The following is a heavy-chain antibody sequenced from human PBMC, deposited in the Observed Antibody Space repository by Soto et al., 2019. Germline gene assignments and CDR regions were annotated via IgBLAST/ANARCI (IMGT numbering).Heavy chain of an antibody. D-gene: IGHD3-3*01. V-gene: IGHV3-7*01. CDR2: IKQDGSEK. Sequence: GGSLRLSCAASGFTFSSYWMSWVRQAPGKGLEWVANIKQDGSEKYYVDSVKGRFTISRDNAKNSLYLQMNSLRAEDTAVYYCARDGNDFWSGYLDYWGQGTLVTVSS. J-gene: IGHJ4*02. CDR3: ARDGNDFWSGYLDY. CDR1: GFTFSSYW.